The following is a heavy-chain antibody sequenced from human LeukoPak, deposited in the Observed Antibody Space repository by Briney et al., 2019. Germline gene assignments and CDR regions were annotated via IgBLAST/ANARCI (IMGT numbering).Heavy chain of an antibody. Sequence: PSETLSLTCTVSGGSIISSSYSWAWIRQPPGKGLEWIGSIYHSGSTYYNPSLKSRVTISVDTSKNHFSLKLSSVTAADTAVYYCARHNLGRGQPRQIDYWGQGTLVTVSS. D-gene: IGHD2-15*01. CDR3: ARHNLGRGQPRQIDY. J-gene: IGHJ4*02. V-gene: IGHV4-39*01. CDR2: IYHSGST. CDR1: GGSIISSSYS.